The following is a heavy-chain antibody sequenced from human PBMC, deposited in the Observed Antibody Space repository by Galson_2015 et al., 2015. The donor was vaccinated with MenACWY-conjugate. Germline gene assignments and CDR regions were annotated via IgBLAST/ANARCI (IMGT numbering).Heavy chain of an antibody. CDR2: VNNDGSTT. V-gene: IGHV3-74*01. Sequence: SLRLSCAASGFTLSSYWMHWVRQVPGKGLVWVSRVNNDGSTTNYADSVKGRFTISRDHAKKTVYLQMNSLRAEDTAVYYCARSVWGSYRHHYFDYWGQGTLVTVSS. J-gene: IGHJ4*02. CDR3: ARSVWGSYRHHYFDY. D-gene: IGHD3-16*02. CDR1: GFTLSSYW.